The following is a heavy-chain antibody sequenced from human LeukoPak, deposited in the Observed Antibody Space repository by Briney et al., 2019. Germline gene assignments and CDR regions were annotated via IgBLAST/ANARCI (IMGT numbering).Heavy chain of an antibody. V-gene: IGHV3-30-3*01. J-gene: IGHJ4*02. CDR3: ARGGNYYDTGGYYYEYFDY. D-gene: IGHD3-22*01. CDR1: GFTFSSYA. CDR2: ISHDGSDK. Sequence: GGSLRLSCAASGFTFSSYAMHWVRQAPGKGLEWVAVISHDGSDKYYADSVKGRFTISRDNSKNTLYLQMNSLRAEDTAVYSCARGGNYYDTGGYYYEYFDYWGQGTLVTVSS.